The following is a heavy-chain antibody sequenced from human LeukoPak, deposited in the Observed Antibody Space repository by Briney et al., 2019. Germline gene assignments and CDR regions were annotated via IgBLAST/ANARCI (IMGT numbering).Heavy chain of an antibody. Sequence: ASVKVSCKASGYTFTTYYIHWVRQAPGQGLEWMGIISPSGGSTRYAQNFQGRTTMTRDTSTSRVYMELSSLRSEDTAVYYCARGSGSDWTNFDCWGQGTLVTVSS. J-gene: IGHJ4*02. CDR3: ARGSGSDWTNFDC. D-gene: IGHD6-19*01. CDR1: GYTFTTYY. V-gene: IGHV1-46*01. CDR2: ISPSGGST.